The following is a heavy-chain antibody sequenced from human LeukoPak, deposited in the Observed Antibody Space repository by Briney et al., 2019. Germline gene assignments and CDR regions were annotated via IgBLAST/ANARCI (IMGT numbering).Heavy chain of an antibody. CDR3: ARVSSGWYEDYFDY. D-gene: IGHD6-19*01. CDR2: ISAYNGNT. CDR1: GYTFTSYG. Sequence: ASVKVSCKASGYTFTSYGISWVRQAPGQGLEWMGWISAYNGNTNYAQKLQGRVTMTTDTSTSTAYMELRSLRSDDTAVYYCARVSSGWYEDYFDYWGQGTLVTVSS. V-gene: IGHV1-18*01. J-gene: IGHJ4*02.